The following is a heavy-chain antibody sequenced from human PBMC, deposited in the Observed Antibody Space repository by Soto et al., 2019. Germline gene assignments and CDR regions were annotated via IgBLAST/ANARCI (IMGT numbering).Heavy chain of an antibody. CDR3: TTDLGGYYSLFLDY. D-gene: IGHD3-3*01. Sequence: GGSLRLSCAASGFTFSNAWMSWVRQAPGKGLEWVGRIKSKTDGGTTDYAAPVKGRFTISRDDSKNTLYLQMNSLKTEDTAVYYCTTDLGGYYSLFLDYWGQGTLVTVSS. CDR2: IKSKTDGGTT. J-gene: IGHJ4*02. CDR1: GFTFSNAW. V-gene: IGHV3-15*01.